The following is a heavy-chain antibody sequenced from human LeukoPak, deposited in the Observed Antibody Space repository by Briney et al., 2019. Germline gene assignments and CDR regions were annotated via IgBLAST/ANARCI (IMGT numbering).Heavy chain of an antibody. CDR3: AIVHSYCSTTSCLDY. V-gene: IGHV1-18*01. CDR1: GYTFTSYG. CDR2: ISAYNGNS. Sequence: ASVKVSCKASGYTFTSYGISWVRQAPGQGLEWMGWISAYNGNSNYAQKFQGRVTMTTDTSTSTGYMELRSLRSDDTAVYYCAIVHSYCSTTSCLDYWGQGALVTVSS. J-gene: IGHJ4*02. D-gene: IGHD2-2*01.